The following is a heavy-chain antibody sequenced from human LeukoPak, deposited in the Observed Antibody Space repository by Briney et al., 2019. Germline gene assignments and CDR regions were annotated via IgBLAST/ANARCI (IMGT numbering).Heavy chain of an antibody. Sequence: GESLKISCKGSGYSFTTYWIGWVRQMPGKGLEWVGIIYPGDSDARYSPSFQGQVTISVDKSISTAYLQWSSLKASDTAMYYCASGYRHYYYGMDIWGQGTTVTVSS. CDR1: GYSFTTYW. J-gene: IGHJ6*02. V-gene: IGHV5-51*01. D-gene: IGHD5-18*01. CDR3: ASGYRHYYYGMDI. CDR2: IYPGDSDA.